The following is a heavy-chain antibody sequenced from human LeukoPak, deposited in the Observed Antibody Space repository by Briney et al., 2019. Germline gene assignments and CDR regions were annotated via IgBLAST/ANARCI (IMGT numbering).Heavy chain of an antibody. V-gene: IGHV4-61*02. CDR2: VYRSGST. CDR1: GGSISSGSYY. Sequence: SETLSLTCTVSGGSISSGSYYWTWIRQSAGKGLEWIGRVYRSGSTNHNPSLKSRVSMSIDTSRNQFSLKLSSVTVADTAVYYCARDALEIDPYYFDPWGQGTLVTVSS. CDR3: ARDALEIDPYYFDP. D-gene: IGHD1-1*01. J-gene: IGHJ4*02.